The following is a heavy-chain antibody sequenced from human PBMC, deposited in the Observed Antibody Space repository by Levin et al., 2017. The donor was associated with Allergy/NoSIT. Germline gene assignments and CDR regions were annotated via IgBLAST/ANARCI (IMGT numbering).Heavy chain of an antibody. J-gene: IGHJ4*02. CDR2: VNQDGSEK. Sequence: GESLKISCEASGFTFRCYWMTWVRQAPGKGLEWVASVNQDGSEKYYVDSVKGRYTISRDNAKNSLNLQMNSLRVEDTAVYYCAISARPVQYWGQGILVTVSS. CDR3: AISARPVQY. V-gene: IGHV3-7*01. CDR1: GFTFRCYW.